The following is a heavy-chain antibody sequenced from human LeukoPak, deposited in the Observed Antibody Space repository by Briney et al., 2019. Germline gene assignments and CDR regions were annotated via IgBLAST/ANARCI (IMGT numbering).Heavy chain of an antibody. V-gene: IGHV3-23*01. D-gene: IGHD3-10*01. CDR2: ISGSGGST. J-gene: IGHJ4*02. Sequence: PGGSLRLSCAAPGFTFSSYAMSWVRQAPGKGLEWVSAISGSGGSTYYADSVKGRFTISRDNSKNTLYLQMNSLRAEDTAVYYCAKLPLDFTMVRGVNYFDYWGQGTLVTVSS. CDR3: AKLPLDFTMVRGVNYFDY. CDR1: GFTFSSYA.